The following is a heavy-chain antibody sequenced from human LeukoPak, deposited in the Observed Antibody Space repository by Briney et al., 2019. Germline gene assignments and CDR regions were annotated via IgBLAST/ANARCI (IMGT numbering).Heavy chain of an antibody. CDR2: VFYTGKT. CDR1: GGSVSTSDYY. Sequence: SQTLSLTCTVSGGSVSTSDYYWGWIRQSPVKGLEWIGDVFYTGKTNYNPSLRGRATISIDTSKNQFSLKLTYVTAADSAVYYCARVFDSWGQGTLVTVSS. J-gene: IGHJ4*02. CDR3: ARVFDS. V-gene: IGHV4-39*07.